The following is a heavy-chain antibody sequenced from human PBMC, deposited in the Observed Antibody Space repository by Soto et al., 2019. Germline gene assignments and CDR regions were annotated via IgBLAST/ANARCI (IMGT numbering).Heavy chain of an antibody. D-gene: IGHD1-26*01. CDR2: INPKSGGT. Sequence: ASLEVCCEASGYTFTVYYIHWVRQARGQGLEWMGWINPKSGGTMYPQKFQGRVTMTWDTSISTAYMALTRLRSDDTAVYYCARDLAKGGGSAGFDYWGQGSLVTVSS. CDR3: ARDLAKGGGSAGFDY. CDR1: GYTFTVYY. V-gene: IGHV1-2*02. J-gene: IGHJ4*02.